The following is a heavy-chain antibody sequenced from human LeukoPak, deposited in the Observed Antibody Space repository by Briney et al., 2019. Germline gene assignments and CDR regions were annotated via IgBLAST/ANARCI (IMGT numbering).Heavy chain of an antibody. D-gene: IGHD3-10*01. V-gene: IGHV3-23*01. J-gene: IGHJ4*02. CDR3: AKDAYGSGSPWYFDY. CDR2: ISGSGGST. Sequence: PGGSLRLSCAASGFTFSSYAMSWVRQAPGKGLKWVSAISGSGGSTYYADSVKGRFTISRDNSKNTLYLQMNSLRAEDTAVYYCAKDAYGSGSPWYFDYWGQGTLVTVSS. CDR1: GFTFSSYA.